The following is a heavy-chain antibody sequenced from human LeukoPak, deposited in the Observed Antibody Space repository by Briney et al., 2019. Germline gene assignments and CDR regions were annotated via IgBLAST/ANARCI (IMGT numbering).Heavy chain of an antibody. Sequence: SETLSLTCAVYGGSFSGYYWSWIRRPPGKGLEWIGEINHSGSTNYNPSLKSRVTISVDTSKNQFSLKLSSVTAADTAVYYCARGRDFWSGYSRYYYYYYMDVWGKGTTVTVSS. J-gene: IGHJ6*03. D-gene: IGHD3-3*01. CDR2: INHSGST. V-gene: IGHV4-34*01. CDR1: GGSFSGYY. CDR3: ARGRDFWSGYSRYYYYYYMDV.